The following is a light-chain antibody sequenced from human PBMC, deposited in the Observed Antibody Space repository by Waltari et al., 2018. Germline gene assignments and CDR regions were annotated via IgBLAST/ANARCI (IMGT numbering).Light chain of an antibody. CDR1: TSNIGAGLD. Sequence: QSVLTQPPSVSGTPGQRVTISCSGSTSNIGAGLDVHWSQHLPGTAPKLLIYGNNNRPSGVPDRFSGSKSGTSASLAITGLQADDEADYFCQSFDNMLSGGVVFGGGTKLAVL. J-gene: IGLJ2*01. CDR3: QSFDNMLSGGVV. V-gene: IGLV1-40*01. CDR2: GNN.